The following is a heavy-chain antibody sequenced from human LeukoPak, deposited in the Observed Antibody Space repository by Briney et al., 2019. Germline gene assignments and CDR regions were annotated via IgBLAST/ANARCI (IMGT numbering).Heavy chain of an antibody. Sequence: SETLSLTCTVSGGFISSSGFYWGWIRQPPGKGLQCFGTMKYSGRTFYSSSLRSRVTISVDTSKSQFSLKLSSVTAADTAVYYCARQDDNDHGDPNCFDAWGQGTLVTVSS. D-gene: IGHD4-17*01. V-gene: IGHV4-39*01. CDR3: ARQDDNDHGDPNCFDA. J-gene: IGHJ5*02. CDR1: GGFISSSGFY. CDR2: MKYSGRT.